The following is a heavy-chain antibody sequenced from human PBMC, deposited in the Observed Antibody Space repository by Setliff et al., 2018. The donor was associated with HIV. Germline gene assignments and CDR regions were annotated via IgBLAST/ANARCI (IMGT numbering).Heavy chain of an antibody. J-gene: IGHJ2*01. CDR1: GFTFSSYA. D-gene: IGHD3-22*01. CDR3: ARERYYYDTSGYTYWYFDL. V-gene: IGHV3-30*04. Sequence: GGSLRLSCAASGFTFSSYAMHWVRQAPGKGLGWVAIISYDGIYKYYADSVKGRFTISRDNSKNTLYLQMNSLRAEDTAVYYCARERYYYDTSGYTYWYFDLWGRGTLVTVSS. CDR2: ISYDGIYK.